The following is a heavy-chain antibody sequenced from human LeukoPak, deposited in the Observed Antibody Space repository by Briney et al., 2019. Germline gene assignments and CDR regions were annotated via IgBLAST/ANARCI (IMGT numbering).Heavy chain of an antibody. J-gene: IGHJ4*02. Sequence: GASVKVSCKASGYTFTSYAMNWVRQAPGQGLEWMGWINTYTGNPTYAQGFTRRFVFSLDTSVSTAYLQISSLKAEDTAVYYCARDPYLRYCSGVTCASPFDYWGQGTLVTVSS. CDR1: GYTFTSYA. CDR3: ARDPYLRYCSGVTCASPFDY. D-gene: IGHD2-15*01. V-gene: IGHV7-4-1*02. CDR2: INTYTGNP.